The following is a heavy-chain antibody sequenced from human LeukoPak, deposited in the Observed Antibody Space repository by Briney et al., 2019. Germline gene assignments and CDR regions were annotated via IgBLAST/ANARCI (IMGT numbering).Heavy chain of an antibody. CDR2: ISSSGSTI. D-gene: IGHD2-2*02. Sequence: GGSLRLSCAASGFTFSDYYMSWIRQAPGKGLEWVSYISSSGSTIHYADSVKGRFTISRDNAKNSLYLQMNSLRAEDTAVYYCARGRYCSSTSCYKGFDPWGQGTLVTVSS. CDR3: ARGRYCSSTSCYKGFDP. V-gene: IGHV3-11*01. CDR1: GFTFSDYY. J-gene: IGHJ5*02.